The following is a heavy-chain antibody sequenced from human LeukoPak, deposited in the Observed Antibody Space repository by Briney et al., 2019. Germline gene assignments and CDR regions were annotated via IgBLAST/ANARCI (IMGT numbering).Heavy chain of an antibody. CDR3: GKEKTKVTTNWFHP. CDR2: ISSNGGNT. D-gene: IGHD4-17*01. V-gene: IGHV3-64D*06. CDR1: GFPLSKYA. J-gene: IGHJ5*02. Sequence: GGSLRLSCSASGFPLSKYAMHWVRQAPGKGLEYVSGISSNGGNTYYADSVKGRFTISRDTSKNTLYLQMSSLRAEDTAVYYCGKEKTKVTTNWFHPWGEGTLVTVSS.